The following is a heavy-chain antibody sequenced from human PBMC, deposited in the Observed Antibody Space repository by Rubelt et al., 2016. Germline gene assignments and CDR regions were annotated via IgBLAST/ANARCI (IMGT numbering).Heavy chain of an antibody. CDR2: INHSGST. Sequence: QVQLQQWGAGLLKPSETLSLTCAVYGGSFSGYYWSWIRQPPGKGLEWIGEINHSGSTNYHPSPKLRVTRLVATSKNQFSLKLSSVTAADTAVYYCARHGYNLDYWGQGTLVTVSS. CDR3: ARHGYNLDY. V-gene: IGHV4-34*01. CDR1: GGSFSGYY. J-gene: IGHJ4*02. D-gene: IGHD5-24*01.